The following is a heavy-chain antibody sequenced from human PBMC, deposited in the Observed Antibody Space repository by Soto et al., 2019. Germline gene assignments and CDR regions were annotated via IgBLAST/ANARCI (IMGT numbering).Heavy chain of an antibody. J-gene: IGHJ4*02. Sequence: EVQLVESGGGLIQPGGSLKLSCAASGFTVGNNYMSWVRQAPGKGLEWVSLIYSTGTTKYADSVKGRFTVSRDNAKTTLYLQMNRLRAEDAGVYYCAKEGRGSGSHYNSFGYWGQGTVVTVSS. V-gene: IGHV3-53*01. CDR1: GFTVGNNY. D-gene: IGHD3-10*01. CDR2: IYSTGTT. CDR3: AKEGRGSGSHYNSFGY.